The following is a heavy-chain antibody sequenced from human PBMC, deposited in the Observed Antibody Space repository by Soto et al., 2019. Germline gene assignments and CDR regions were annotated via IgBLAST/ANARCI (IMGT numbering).Heavy chain of an antibody. CDR3: ARDGGPMDV. D-gene: IGHD3-16*01. CDR2: INAGNGNR. V-gene: IGHV1-3*01. Sequence: ATGQRLEWMGWINAGNGNRKYSQKFQGRVTITRDTSASTAYMELSSLRSEDTAVYYCARDGGPMDVWGQGNRVSVSS. J-gene: IGHJ6*02.